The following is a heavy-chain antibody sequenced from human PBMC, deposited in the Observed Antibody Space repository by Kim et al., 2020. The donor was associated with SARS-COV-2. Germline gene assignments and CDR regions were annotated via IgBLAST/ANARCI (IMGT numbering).Heavy chain of an antibody. Sequence: SNPSLKSRVTISVDTSKNQFSLKLSSVTAADTAVYYCARGEAALSDAFDIWGQGTMVTVSS. J-gene: IGHJ3*02. V-gene: IGHV4-59*09. CDR3: ARGEAALSDAFDI. D-gene: IGHD6-13*01.